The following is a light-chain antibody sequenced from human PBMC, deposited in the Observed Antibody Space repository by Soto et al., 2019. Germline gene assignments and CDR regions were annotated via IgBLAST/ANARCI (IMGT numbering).Light chain of an antibody. CDR3: QQYGDWPPWT. J-gene: IGKJ1*01. CDR1: QSVRTN. CDR2: GAS. V-gene: IGKV3-15*01. Sequence: ETVMTQSPATLSVSPGERATLSCRASQSVRTNLAWYQQRPGQPPRLLIYGASTRATGIPARFSGDGSGTEFTLTITSLQSEDFAVNYCQQYGDWPPWTFGQGTKV.